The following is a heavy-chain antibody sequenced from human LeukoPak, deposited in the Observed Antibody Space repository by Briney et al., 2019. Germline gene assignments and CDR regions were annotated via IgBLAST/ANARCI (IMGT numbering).Heavy chain of an antibody. V-gene: IGHV1-8*02. CDR2: MNPNSGNT. CDR1: GYTFTGYY. D-gene: IGHD4/OR15-4a*01. J-gene: IGHJ4*02. CDR3: ARGLLGVDYDGD. Sequence: GASVKVSCKASGYTFTGYYMHWVRQAPGQGLEWMGWMNPNSGNTGYAQKFQGRVTMTRNTSISTAYMELSSLRSEDTAVYYCARGLLGVDYDGDWGQGTLVTVSS.